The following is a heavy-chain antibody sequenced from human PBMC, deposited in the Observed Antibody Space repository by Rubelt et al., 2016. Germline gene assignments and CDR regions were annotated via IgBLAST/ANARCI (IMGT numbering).Heavy chain of an antibody. V-gene: IGHV4-59*12. CDR2: IYYSGST. D-gene: IGHD2-21*01. Sequence: QVQLQESGPGLVKPSETLSLTCTVSGGSISGYYWSWIRQPPGKGLEWIGYIYYSGSTKYNPSLNSRVTMSVDNSKNQFSLKVYSVTAADTAVYYCASSLGEFFDHWGQGALVTVSS. CDR3: ASSLGEFFDH. CDR1: GGSISGYY. J-gene: IGHJ4*02.